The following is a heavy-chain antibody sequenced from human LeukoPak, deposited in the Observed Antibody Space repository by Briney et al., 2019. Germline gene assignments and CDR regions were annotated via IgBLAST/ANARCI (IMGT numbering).Heavy chain of an antibody. J-gene: IGHJ4*02. Sequence: SETLSLTCTVSGGSISSSSYYWGWIRQPPGKGLEWIGEINHSGSTNYNPSLKSRVTISVDTSKNQFSLKLSSVTAADTAVYYCVRRTSGSYSDYWGQGTLVTVSS. CDR1: GGSISSSSYY. V-gene: IGHV4-39*07. CDR3: VRRTSGSYSDY. CDR2: INHSGST. D-gene: IGHD1-26*01.